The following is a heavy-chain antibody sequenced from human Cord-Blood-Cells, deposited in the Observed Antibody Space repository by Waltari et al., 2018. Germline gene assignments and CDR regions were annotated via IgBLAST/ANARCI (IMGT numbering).Heavy chain of an antibody. Sequence: QVQLVQSGAEVKKPGSSVKVSCKASGGTSSSYAISGGRKAPGQGLEWMGGISPIFGTATYAQKFQGKVTITAYESTCTAYMMLSSLRSEDTAVYYCARRRGVGSSFDYWGQGTLVTVSS. V-gene: IGHV1-69*01. J-gene: IGHJ4*02. D-gene: IGHD6-6*01. CDR1: GGTSSSYA. CDR3: ARRRGVGSSFDY. CDR2: ISPIFGTA.